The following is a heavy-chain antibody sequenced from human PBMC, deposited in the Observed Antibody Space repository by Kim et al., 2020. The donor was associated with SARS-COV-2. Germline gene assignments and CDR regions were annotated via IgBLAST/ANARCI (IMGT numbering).Heavy chain of an antibody. CDR2: IWYGGSNK. D-gene: IGHD3-22*01. Sequence: GGSLRLSCAASGFTFSSYGMHWVRQAPGKGLEWVAVIWYGGSNKYYADSVKGRFTISRDNSTNTLYLQMNSLRAEDTAVYYCAKDTSYYDSSGSCAYWG. CDR1: GFTFSSYG. J-gene: IGHJ4*01. V-gene: IGHV3-33*06. CDR3: AKDTSYYDSSGSCAY.